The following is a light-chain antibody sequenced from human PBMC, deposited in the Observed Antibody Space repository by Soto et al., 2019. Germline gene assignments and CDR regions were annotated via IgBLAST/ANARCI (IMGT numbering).Light chain of an antibody. V-gene: IGKV3-15*01. Sequence: EIVMTHSPATLSVSAGERATLSFVASQSGSSNLAWYQQKPGQAPRLLIYGVSTRATGIPARFSGSGSGTEFTLTISSLQSEDFAVYYCQQYNNWPPITFGQGTPLEIK. CDR2: GVS. CDR1: QSGSSN. J-gene: IGKJ5*01. CDR3: QQYNNWPPIT.